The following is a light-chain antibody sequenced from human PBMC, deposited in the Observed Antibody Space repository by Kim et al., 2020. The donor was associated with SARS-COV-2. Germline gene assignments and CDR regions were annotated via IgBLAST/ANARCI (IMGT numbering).Light chain of an antibody. J-gene: IGKJ2*01. V-gene: IGKV1-16*02. Sequence: SASVGDRVTITCRASQDIGNDLAGLQQKPGRAPKTLISAASTLQSGVPSKFSGSGSATVFTLTITSLQPEDFATYYCQQYNRFPHTFGQGTKLEI. CDR1: QDIGND. CDR3: QQYNRFPHT. CDR2: AAS.